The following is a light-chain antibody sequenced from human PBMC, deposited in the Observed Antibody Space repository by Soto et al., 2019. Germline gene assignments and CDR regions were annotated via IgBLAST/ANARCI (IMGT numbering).Light chain of an antibody. CDR3: CSYAGSYTRV. V-gene: IGLV2-11*01. J-gene: IGLJ1*01. CDR1: SSDVGGYNY. Sequence: QSVLTQPRSVSGSPGQSVTISCTETSSDVGGYNYVSWYQQHPGKAPKLMIYDVGKRPSGVPDRFSGSKSDNTASLTISGLQAGDEADYYCCSYAGSYTRVFGTGTKV. CDR2: DVG.